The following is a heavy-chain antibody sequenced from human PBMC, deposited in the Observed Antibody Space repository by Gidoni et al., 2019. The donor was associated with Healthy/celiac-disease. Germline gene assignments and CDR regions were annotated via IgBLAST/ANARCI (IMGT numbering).Heavy chain of an antibody. CDR3: ARYQEYFDL. J-gene: IGHJ2*01. CDR2: IKQDGSEK. V-gene: IGHV3-7*03. Sequence: EVQLVESGGGLVKPGGSLRLSCAPSGFTFSSYWMSWVRKAPGKGLEWVANIKQDGSEKYYVDSVKGRFTISRDNAKNSLYLQMNSLRAEDTAVYYCARYQEYFDLWGRGTLVTVSS. CDR1: GFTFSSYW.